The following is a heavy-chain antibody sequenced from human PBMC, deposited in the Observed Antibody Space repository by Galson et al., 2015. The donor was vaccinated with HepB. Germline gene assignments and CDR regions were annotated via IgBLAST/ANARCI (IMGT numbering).Heavy chain of an antibody. CDR1: GYTFTSYD. V-gene: IGHV1-8*01. Sequence: SVKVSCKASGYTFTSYDIDWVRQATGQGLEWMGWMNPNSGNTGYAQKFQGRVTMTRNTSISTAYMGLSSLRSEDTAVYYCARGEKYCSSTSCYTDFDYWGQGTLVTVSS. D-gene: IGHD2-2*02. CDR2: MNPNSGNT. CDR3: ARGEKYCSSTSCYTDFDY. J-gene: IGHJ4*02.